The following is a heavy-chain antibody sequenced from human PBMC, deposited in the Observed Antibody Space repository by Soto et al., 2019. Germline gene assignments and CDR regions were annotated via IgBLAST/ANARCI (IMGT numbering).Heavy chain of an antibody. CDR3: ARGQIYCSGGSCYGVYGFDY. D-gene: IGHD2-15*01. J-gene: IGHJ4*02. CDR1: GYTFTGYY. V-gene: IGHV1-2*02. CDR2: INPNSGGT. Sequence: ASVKVPCKASGYTFTGYYMHWVRQAPGQGLEWMGWINPNSGGTNYAQKFQGRVTMTRDTSISTAYMELSSLRSEDTAVYYCARGQIYCSGGSCYGVYGFDYWGQGTLVTVSS.